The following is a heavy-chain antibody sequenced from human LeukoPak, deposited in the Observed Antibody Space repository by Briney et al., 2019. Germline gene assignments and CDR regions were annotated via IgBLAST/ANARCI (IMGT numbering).Heavy chain of an antibody. CDR2: IYYSGST. D-gene: IGHD2-2*01. J-gene: IGHJ6*03. Sequence: PSQTLSLTCTVSGGSISSGGYYWSWIRQHPGKGLEWIGYIYYSGSTYYNPSLKSRVTISVDTSKNQFSLKLSSVTAADTAVYYCARSSGVYQLHYYMGVWGKGTTVTVSS. V-gene: IGHV4-31*03. CDR3: ARSSGVYQLHYYMGV. CDR1: GGSISSGGYY.